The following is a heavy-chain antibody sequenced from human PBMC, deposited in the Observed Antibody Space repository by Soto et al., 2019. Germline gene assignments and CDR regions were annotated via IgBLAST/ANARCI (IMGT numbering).Heavy chain of an antibody. CDR2: IYSGGYT. CDR3: AGPSESSFFHSYVMHV. CDR1: GFTVSNNY. D-gene: IGHD3-3*01. Sequence: SGGSLRLSCAVSGFTVSNNYMSWVRQAPGKGLEGVSVIYSGGYTAYGDSVKGRFTISRDNSKNTLYLQMNSLRADDTAAYYCAGPSESSFFHSYVMHVWGQGTTVTVSS. V-gene: IGHV3-53*01. J-gene: IGHJ6*02.